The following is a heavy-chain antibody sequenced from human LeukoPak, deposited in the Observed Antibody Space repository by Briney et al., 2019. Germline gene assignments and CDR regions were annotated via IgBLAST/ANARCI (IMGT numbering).Heavy chain of an antibody. CDR3: ARANRVSLYYFDY. Sequence: PSETLSLTCTVSGYSISSGYYWGWIRQPPGKGLEWIGSIYHSGSTYYNPSLKSRVTISVDTSKNQFSLKLSSVTAADTAVYYCARANRVSLYYFDYWGQGTLVTVSS. J-gene: IGHJ4*02. CDR2: IYHSGST. CDR1: GYSISSGYY. V-gene: IGHV4-38-2*02. D-gene: IGHD5/OR15-5a*01.